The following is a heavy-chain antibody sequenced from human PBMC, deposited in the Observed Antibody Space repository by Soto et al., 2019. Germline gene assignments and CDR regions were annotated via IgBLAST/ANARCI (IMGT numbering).Heavy chain of an antibody. D-gene: IGHD3-16*01. CDR1: GGSISSYY. Sequence: PSETLSLTCTVSGGSISSYYWSWIRQPPGKGLEWIGYIYYSGSTNYNPSLKSRVTISVDTSKNQFSLKLSSVTAADTAVYYCARHFTYYDYIWGSYANWFDPWGQGTLVTVSS. J-gene: IGHJ5*02. CDR2: IYYSGST. V-gene: IGHV4-59*08. CDR3: ARHFTYYDYIWGSYANWFDP.